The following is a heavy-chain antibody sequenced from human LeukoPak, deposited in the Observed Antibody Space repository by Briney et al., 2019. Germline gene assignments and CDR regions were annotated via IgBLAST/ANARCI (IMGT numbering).Heavy chain of an antibody. V-gene: IGHV1-46*01. CDR1: GYTFTSYY. CDR3: AREGRRFRGTTTPSHYYYYYMDV. CDR2: INPGGGST. D-gene: IGHD1/OR15-1a*01. Sequence: ASVKVSCKASGYTFTSYYMHWVRQARGQGLEWMGIINPGGGSTSYAQKFQGRVTMTRDTSTSTVYMELSSLRSEDTAVYYCAREGRRFRGTTTPSHYYYYYMDVWGKGTTVTVSS. J-gene: IGHJ6*03.